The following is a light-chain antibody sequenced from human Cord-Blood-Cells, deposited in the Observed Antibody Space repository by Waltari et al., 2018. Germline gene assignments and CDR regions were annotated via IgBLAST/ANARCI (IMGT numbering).Light chain of an antibody. Sequence: QSALTQPRSVSGSPGQSLTISCTGTSSHVGGANYVSWYQQHPGKAPKLMIYDVSKRPSGVPDRFSGSKSGNTASLTISGLQAEDEADYYCCSYAGSYTYVFGTGTKVTVL. CDR3: CSYAGSYTYV. J-gene: IGLJ1*01. V-gene: IGLV2-11*01. CDR2: DVS. CDR1: SSHVGGANY.